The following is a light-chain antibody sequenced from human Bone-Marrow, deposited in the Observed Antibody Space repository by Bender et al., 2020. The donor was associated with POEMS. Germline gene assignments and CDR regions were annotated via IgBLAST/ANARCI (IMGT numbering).Light chain of an antibody. J-gene: IGLJ2*01. V-gene: IGLV2-14*03. CDR1: TNDIGGYNY. CDR2: AVT. CDR3: SSYTGSSSVL. Sequence: QSVLTQPPSVSGAPGQRVTISCTGTTNDIGGYNYVSWYQQHPGKAPKLIIYAVTNRPSGVSNRFSASKSGNTASLTISGLQTDDEADYYCSSYTGSSSVLFGGGTKLTVL.